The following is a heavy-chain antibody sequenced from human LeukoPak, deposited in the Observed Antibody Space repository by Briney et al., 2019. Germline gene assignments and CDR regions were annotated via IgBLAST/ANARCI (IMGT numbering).Heavy chain of an antibody. CDR3: ARDMYYDFWSGHDDY. CDR1: GFTFSSYW. CDR2: IKQDGSEK. J-gene: IGHJ4*02. D-gene: IGHD3-3*01. Sequence: GGSLRLSCAACGFTFSSYWMSWVRQAPGKGLEWVANIKQDGSEKYYVDSVKGRFTISRDNAKNSLYLQMNSLRAEDTAVYYCARDMYYDFWSGHDDYWGQGTLVTVSS. V-gene: IGHV3-7*01.